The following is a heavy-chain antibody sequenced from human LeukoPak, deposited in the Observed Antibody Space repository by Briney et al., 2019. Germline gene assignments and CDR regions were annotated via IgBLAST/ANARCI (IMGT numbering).Heavy chain of an antibody. D-gene: IGHD3-10*01. CDR3: ARAVAFGSGSCPGY. V-gene: IGHV1-2*02. CDR1: GYIFTSYG. Sequence: ASVKVSCKASGYIFTSYGINWVRQAPGQGLEWMGWINPKNGGSNSAQKFQGRVTMTRDTSINTAYMELSRLRSDDTAVYYCARAVAFGSGSCPGYWGQGTLVTVSS. J-gene: IGHJ4*02. CDR2: INPKNGGS.